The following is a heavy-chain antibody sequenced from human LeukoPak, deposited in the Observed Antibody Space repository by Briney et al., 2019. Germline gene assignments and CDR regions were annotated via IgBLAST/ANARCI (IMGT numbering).Heavy chain of an antibody. CDR3: ARAGDYGDLPYHYYYYGMDV. CDR2: ISAYNGNT. V-gene: IGHV1-18*01. Sequence: GASVTVSCKASGYTFTSYGISWVRQAPGQGLEWMGWISAYNGNTNYAQKLQGRVTMTTDTSTSTAYMELRSLRSDDTAVYYCARAGDYGDLPYHYYYYGMDVWGQGTTVTVSS. CDR1: GYTFTSYG. D-gene: IGHD4-17*01. J-gene: IGHJ6*02.